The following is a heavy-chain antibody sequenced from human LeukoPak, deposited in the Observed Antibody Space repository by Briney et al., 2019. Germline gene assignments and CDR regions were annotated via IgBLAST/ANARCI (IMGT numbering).Heavy chain of an antibody. V-gene: IGHV3-23*01. D-gene: IGHD6-13*01. J-gene: IGHJ5*02. CDR2: ISGSGGST. CDR1: GFTFSSYA. CDR3: AKDGSSWGVGEWFDP. Sequence: GGSLRLSCAASGFTFSSYAMSWVRQAPGKGLEWVSAISGSGGSTYYADSVKGRFTISRDNSKNTLYLQMNSLRAEDTAVYYCAKDGSSWGVGEWFDPWGQGTLVTVSS.